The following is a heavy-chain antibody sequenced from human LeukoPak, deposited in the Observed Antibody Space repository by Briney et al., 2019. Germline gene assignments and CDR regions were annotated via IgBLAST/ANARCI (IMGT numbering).Heavy chain of an antibody. CDR1: GFTFSNAW. CDR3: ATYGGNRGAFDY. CDR2: IKSKTDGGTT. Sequence: GGSLRLSCAASGFTFSNAWMSWVRQAPGKGLEWVGRIKSKTDGGTTGYAAPVKGRFTISRDDSKNTLYLQMNSLKTEDTAVYYCATYGGNRGAFDYWGQGTLVTVSS. D-gene: IGHD4-23*01. J-gene: IGHJ4*02. V-gene: IGHV3-15*01.